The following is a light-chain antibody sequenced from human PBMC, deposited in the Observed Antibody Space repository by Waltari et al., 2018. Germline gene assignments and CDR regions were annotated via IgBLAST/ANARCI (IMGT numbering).Light chain of an antibody. Sequence: QSALTQPASVSGSPGQSITIPCTGTSSDVGAYNYVPWYQQHPGKAPKLMIYEVNNRPSGVSHRFSGSKSGNTASLTISGLQAEDEADYFCNSYTSSTTQVFGTGTKVTVL. CDR2: EVN. CDR3: NSYTSSTTQV. J-gene: IGLJ1*01. CDR1: SSDVGAYNY. V-gene: IGLV2-14*01.